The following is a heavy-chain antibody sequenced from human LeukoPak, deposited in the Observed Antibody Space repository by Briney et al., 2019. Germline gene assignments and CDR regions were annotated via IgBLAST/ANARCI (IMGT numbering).Heavy chain of an antibody. CDR2: ISYDGSNK. J-gene: IGHJ4*02. Sequence: GRSLRLSCSASGFTFSSYGMHWVRQAPGKGLEWVAVISYDGSNKYYADSVKGRFTISRDNSKNTLYLQMNSLRAEDTAVYYCAKDPYSSGWIVDYWGQGTLVTVSS. CDR3: AKDPYSSGWIVDY. V-gene: IGHV3-30*18. D-gene: IGHD6-19*01. CDR1: GFTFSSYG.